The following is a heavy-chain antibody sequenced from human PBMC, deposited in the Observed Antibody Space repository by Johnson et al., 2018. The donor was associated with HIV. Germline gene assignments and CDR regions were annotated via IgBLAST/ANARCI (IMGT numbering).Heavy chain of an antibody. CDR1: GFIVTNYY. CDR2: IYGNERT. CDR3: ARESPGYAFDI. D-gene: IGHD1-1*01. Sequence: VQLVESGGGLIQPGGSVRLSCVASGFIVTNYYMSWVRQAPGKGLEWVSVIYGNERTFYADSVKGRFTISRDNAKNSLYLQMNSLRAEDTAVYYCARESPGYAFDIWGQGTMVTVSS. V-gene: IGHV3-53*01. J-gene: IGHJ3*02.